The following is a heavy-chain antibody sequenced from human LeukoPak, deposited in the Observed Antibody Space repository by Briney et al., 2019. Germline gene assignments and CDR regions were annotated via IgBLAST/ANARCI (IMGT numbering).Heavy chain of an antibody. CDR2: IIPIFGTA. D-gene: IGHD6-6*01. Sequence: ASVKVSCKASGGTFSSYAISWVRQAPGQGLEWMGGIIPIFGTANYAQKFQGGVTITADESTSTAYMELSSLRSEDTAVYYCARAPGYSSSSGGLDPWGQGTLVTVSS. CDR1: GGTFSSYA. V-gene: IGHV1-69*13. CDR3: ARAPGYSSSSGGLDP. J-gene: IGHJ5*02.